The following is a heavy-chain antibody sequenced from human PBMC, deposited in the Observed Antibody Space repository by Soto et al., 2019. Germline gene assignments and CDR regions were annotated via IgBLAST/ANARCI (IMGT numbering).Heavy chain of an antibody. CDR1: GYTFTSYG. J-gene: IGHJ5*02. D-gene: IGHD3-10*01. CDR2: ISAYNGNT. Sequence: GASVKVSCEASGYTFTSYGISWVRQAPGQGLEWMGWISAYNGNTNYAQKLQGRVTMTTDTSTSTAYMELRSLRSDDTAVYYCARVLWFGESPQIDPWGQGTLVTVSS. V-gene: IGHV1-18*01. CDR3: ARVLWFGESPQIDP.